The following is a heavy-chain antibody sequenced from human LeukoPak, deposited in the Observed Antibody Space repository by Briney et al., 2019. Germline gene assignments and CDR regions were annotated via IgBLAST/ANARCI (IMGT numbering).Heavy chain of an antibody. CDR2: INHSGST. Sequence: SETLPLTCAVYGGSFSGYYWSWIRQPPGKGLEWIGEINHSGSTNYNPSLKSRVTISVDTSKNQFSLKLSSVTAADTAVYYCARGCGEQLVPQWEYYFDYWGQGTLVTVSS. D-gene: IGHD6-13*01. CDR3: ARGCGEQLVPQWEYYFDY. CDR1: GGSFSGYY. V-gene: IGHV4-34*01. J-gene: IGHJ4*02.